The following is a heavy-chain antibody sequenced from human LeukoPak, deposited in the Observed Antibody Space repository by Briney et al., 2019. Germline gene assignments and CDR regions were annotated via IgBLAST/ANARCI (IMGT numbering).Heavy chain of an antibody. CDR1: GGSFSGHY. Sequence: PSETLSLTCAVYGGSFSGHYWSWIRQPPGKGLEWIGEINHSGSTNYNPSLKSRVTISVDTSKNQFSLKLSSVTAADTAVYYCARGGWVVPAATYFDYWGQGTLVTVSS. J-gene: IGHJ4*02. CDR3: ARGGWVVPAATYFDY. D-gene: IGHD2-2*01. CDR2: INHSGST. V-gene: IGHV4-34*01.